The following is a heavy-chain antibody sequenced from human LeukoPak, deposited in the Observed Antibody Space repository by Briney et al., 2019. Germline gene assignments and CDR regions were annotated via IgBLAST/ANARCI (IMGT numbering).Heavy chain of an antibody. D-gene: IGHD3-3*01. V-gene: IGHV4-59*01. CDR2: IYYSGST. J-gene: IGHJ6*03. CDR1: GGSISSYY. CDR3: ARYVNYDFWSGYPNHYYYYMDV. Sequence: PSETLSLTCTVSGGSISSYYWSWIRQPPGKGLEWIGYIYYSGSTNYNPSLKSRVTISVDTSKNQFSLKLSSVTAADTAVYYCARYVNYDFWSGYPNHYYYYMDVWGKGTTVTVSS.